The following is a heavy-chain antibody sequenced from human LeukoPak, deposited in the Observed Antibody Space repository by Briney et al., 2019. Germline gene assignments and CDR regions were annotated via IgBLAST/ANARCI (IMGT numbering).Heavy chain of an antibody. Sequence: SETLSLTCTVSGGPFSSYYWSWLRQPPGKGLEWLGYIYYSGSTNYNPSLKSRVTISVDTSKNQFSLKLSSVTAADTAVYYCARLGQQLGNYYYYMDVWGKGTTVTVSS. CDR1: GGPFSSYY. D-gene: IGHD6-13*01. CDR3: ARLGQQLGNYYYYMDV. CDR2: IYYSGST. V-gene: IGHV4-59*13. J-gene: IGHJ6*03.